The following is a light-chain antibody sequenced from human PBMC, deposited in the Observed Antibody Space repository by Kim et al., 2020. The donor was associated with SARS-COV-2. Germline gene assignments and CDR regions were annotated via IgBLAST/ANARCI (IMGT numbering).Light chain of an antibody. CDR1: QSVSSN. Sequence: SQGERAPPSCRASQSVSSNLAWYQQKPGQAPRLLIYGASTRATGIPARFSGSGSGTEFTLTISSLQSEDFAVYYCQQYNNWPPATFGQGTKVDIK. CDR3: QQYNNWPPAT. CDR2: GAS. J-gene: IGKJ1*01. V-gene: IGKV3-15*01.